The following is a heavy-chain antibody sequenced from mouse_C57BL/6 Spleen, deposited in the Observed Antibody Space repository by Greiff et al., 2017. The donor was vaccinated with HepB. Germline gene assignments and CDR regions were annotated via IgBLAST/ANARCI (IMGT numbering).Heavy chain of an antibody. CDR1: GYTFTSYG. CDR2: IYPRSGNT. V-gene: IGHV1-81*01. D-gene: IGHD2-4*01. CDR3: AREDYDVHFDY. Sequence: VKLMESGAELARPGASVKLSCKASGYTFTSYGISWVKQRTGQGLEWIGEIYPRSGNTYYNEKFKGKATLTADKSSSTAYMELRSLTSEDSAVYFCAREDYDVHFDYWGQGTTLTVSS. J-gene: IGHJ2*01.